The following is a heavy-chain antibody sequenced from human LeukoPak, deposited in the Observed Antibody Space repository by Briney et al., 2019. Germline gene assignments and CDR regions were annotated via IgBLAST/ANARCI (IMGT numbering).Heavy chain of an antibody. CDR2: INPNSGGT. J-gene: IGHJ3*02. CDR1: GYTFTSYY. V-gene: IGHV1-2*02. Sequence: ASVKVSCKASGYTFTSYYMHWVRQAPGQGLEWMGWINPNSGGTNYAQKFQGRVTMTRDTSISTAYMELSRLRSDDTAVYYCARGPVELGDAFDIWGQGTMVTVSS. CDR3: ARGPVELGDAFDI. D-gene: IGHD1-7*01.